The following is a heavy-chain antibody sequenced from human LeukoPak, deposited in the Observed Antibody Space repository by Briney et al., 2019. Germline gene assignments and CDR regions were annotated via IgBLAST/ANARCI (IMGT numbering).Heavy chain of an antibody. Sequence: GSLRLSCAASGFTFSSYAMSWVRQAPGKGLEWIGEIYLSGRTTYSPSLKSRATISADKSKNQFSLRLSSVTAADTAVYYCASGFYNSSGFYAAFDIWGRGTLVTVSS. D-gene: IGHD3-22*01. CDR1: GFTFSSYAM. J-gene: IGHJ3*02. CDR2: IYLSGRT. CDR3: ASGFYNSSGFYAAFDI. V-gene: IGHV4-4*02.